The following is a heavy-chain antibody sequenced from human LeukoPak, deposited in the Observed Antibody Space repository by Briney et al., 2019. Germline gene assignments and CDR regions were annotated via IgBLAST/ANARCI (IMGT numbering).Heavy chain of an antibody. CDR2: MNPNSGNT. Sequence: ASVKVSCKASGYTFTSYDIKWVRQATGQGLEWMGWMNPNSGNTGYAQKFQGRVTITRNTSISTAYMELSSLRSEDTAVYYCARGERDDYSKNFDYWGQGTLVTVSS. CDR1: GYTFTSYD. J-gene: IGHJ4*02. D-gene: IGHD4-11*01. V-gene: IGHV1-8*03. CDR3: ARGERDDYSKNFDY.